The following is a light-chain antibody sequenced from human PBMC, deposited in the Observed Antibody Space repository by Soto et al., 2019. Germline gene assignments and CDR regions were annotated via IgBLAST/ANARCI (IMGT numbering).Light chain of an antibody. J-gene: IGKJ4*01. CDR2: WAS. CDR3: QQYYSAPLT. Sequence: DIVMTQSPDSLAVSLGERAALNCKSSQSLLSSSNNKNFLSWYQQKPGQPPKLLISWASTREFGVPDRFTGSGSGTHFTLTISGLQAEDVAVYYCQQYYSAPLTFGGGTKVEIK. CDR1: QSLLSSSNNKNF. V-gene: IGKV4-1*01.